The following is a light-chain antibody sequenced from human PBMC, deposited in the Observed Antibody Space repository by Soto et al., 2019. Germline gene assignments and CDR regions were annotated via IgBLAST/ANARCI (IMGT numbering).Light chain of an antibody. CDR2: DAS. CDR1: QSVGST. CDR3: QQFSSYPLT. V-gene: IGKV3-20*01. J-gene: IGKJ4*01. Sequence: TPSPATLALAPGERPTLSCRASQSVGSTLAWFQQKPGQAPRLLIYDASSRATGIPDRFSGGGSGTDFTLTISRLEPEDFAVYYCQQFSSYPLTFAGRAKVDI.